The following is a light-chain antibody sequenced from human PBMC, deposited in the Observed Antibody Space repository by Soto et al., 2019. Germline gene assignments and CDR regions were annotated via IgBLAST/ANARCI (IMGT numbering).Light chain of an antibody. CDR3: QHYGSSPPDT. V-gene: IGKV3-20*01. CDR1: QSVSSKY. CDR2: GTS. Sequence: EIVLTQSPGTLSLSLGERATLSCRASQSVSSKYVAWYQQKPGQAPSLLIYGTSNRAADVTDRFSATGSGTDFSLTISRLQPEDFAVYYCQHYGSSPPDTFGQGTKLEIK. J-gene: IGKJ2*01.